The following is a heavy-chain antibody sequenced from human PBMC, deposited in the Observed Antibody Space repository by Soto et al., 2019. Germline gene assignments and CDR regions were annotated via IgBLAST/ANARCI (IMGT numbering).Heavy chain of an antibody. V-gene: IGHV4-61*01. J-gene: IGHJ4*02. CDR3: ARSTAVPNTLRSRYFFDY. CDR2: VYYSGTT. D-gene: IGHD4-17*01. CDR1: AGSVSDKTNY. Sequence: SETMSLTCSLSAGSVSDKTNYCSWIRQPPGKRLEWIGYVYYSGTTNYNPSLKSRVTISVDLSKHRFSLRLCSVTTADTALYYCARSTAVPNTLRSRYFFDYWGQGTLVTVSS.